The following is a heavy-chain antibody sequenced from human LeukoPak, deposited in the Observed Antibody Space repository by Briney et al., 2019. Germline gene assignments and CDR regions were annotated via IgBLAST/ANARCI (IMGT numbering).Heavy chain of an antibody. V-gene: IGHV4-59*12. CDR3: ARDFVGATDD. J-gene: IGHJ4*02. D-gene: IGHD1-26*01. Sequence: SETLSLTCTVSGGSISSYYWSWIRQPPGKGLEWIGYIYYSGSTNYNPSLKSRVTISVDTSKNQFSLTLNSVTAADTAVYYCARDFVGATDDWGQGTLVTVSS. CDR1: GGSISSYY. CDR2: IYYSGST.